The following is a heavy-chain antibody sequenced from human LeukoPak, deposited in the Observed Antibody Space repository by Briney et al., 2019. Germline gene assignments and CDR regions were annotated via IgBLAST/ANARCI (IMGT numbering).Heavy chain of an antibody. CDR1: GFTFSSYW. CDR2: IKQDGSEK. CDR3: AKGGDLGYCSSTSCEGYFDY. D-gene: IGHD2-2*01. V-gene: IGHV3-7*01. J-gene: IGHJ4*02. Sequence: PGGSLRLSCAASGFTFSSYWMSWVRQAPGKGLEWVANIKQDGSEKYYVDSVKGRFTISRDNSKNTLYLQMNSLRAEDTAVYYCAKGGDLGYCSSTSCEGYFDYWGQGTLVTVSS.